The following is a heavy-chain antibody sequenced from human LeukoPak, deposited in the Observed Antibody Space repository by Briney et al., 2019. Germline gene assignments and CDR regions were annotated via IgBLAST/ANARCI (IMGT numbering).Heavy chain of an antibody. CDR1: GYTFTIYG. CDR3: ARGYLRYFDWLLL. Sequence: ASVKVSCKASGYTFTIYGITWVRQAPGQGLEWMGIINPSGGSTSYAQKFQGRVTMTRDMSTSTVYMELSSLRSEDTAVYYCARGYLRYFDWLLLWGQGTLVTVSS. D-gene: IGHD3-9*01. CDR2: INPSGGST. V-gene: IGHV1-46*01. J-gene: IGHJ4*02.